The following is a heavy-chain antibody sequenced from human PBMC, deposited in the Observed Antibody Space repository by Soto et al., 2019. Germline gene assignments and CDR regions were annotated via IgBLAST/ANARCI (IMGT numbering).Heavy chain of an antibody. D-gene: IGHD2-15*01. Sequence: QITLRESGPTLVKPTQTLTLTCTISGFSLSTSGVGVGWIHQPPGKSLEWLALIYWDDVQRYSPSLKTRLTITKDTSRSQVVLTMTNMDPVDTATYYCAHSPCSGGTCYLFDYWGQGTLVTVSS. V-gene: IGHV2-5*02. CDR1: GFSLSTSGVG. CDR3: AHSPCSGGTCYLFDY. CDR2: IYWDDVQ. J-gene: IGHJ4*02.